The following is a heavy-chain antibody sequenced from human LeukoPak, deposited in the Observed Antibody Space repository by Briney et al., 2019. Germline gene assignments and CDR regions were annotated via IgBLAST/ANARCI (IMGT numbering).Heavy chain of an antibody. J-gene: IGHJ5*02. D-gene: IGHD1-20*01. V-gene: IGHV4-30-4*01. Sequence: SQTLSLTCTVSGGSISSGDYYWSWIRQPPGKGLEWIGYIYYSGSTYYNPSLKSRVTISVDTSQNQFSLKLSSVTAADTAVYYCARGIMVYARLGITGTTFWFDPWGQGTLVTVSS. CDR2: IYYSGST. CDR1: GGSISSGDYY. CDR3: ARGIMVYARLGITGTTFWFDP.